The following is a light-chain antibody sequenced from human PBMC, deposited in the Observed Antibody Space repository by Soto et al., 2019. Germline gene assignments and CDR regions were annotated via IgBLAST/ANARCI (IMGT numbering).Light chain of an antibody. J-gene: IGKJ1*01. CDR2: GAS. Sequence: EIVMTQSPATLPVSRGERASLSFRASQSVSSSLAWYQQKPGQAPRLLIYGASTRATGIPARFSGSGSGREFTLTISSLQSEDFAVYYCQQYNNWWTFGQGTKVDIK. V-gene: IGKV3-15*01. CDR3: QQYNNWWT. CDR1: QSVSSS.